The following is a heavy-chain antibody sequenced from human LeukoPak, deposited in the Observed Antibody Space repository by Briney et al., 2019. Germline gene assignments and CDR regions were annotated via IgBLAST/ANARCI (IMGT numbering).Heavy chain of an antibody. CDR1: GYTFTSYY. CDR3: ARKGRRNAFDI. J-gene: IGHJ3*02. V-gene: IGHV1-46*01. CDR2: INPSGGST. Sequence: ASVKVSCKASGYTFTSYYMHWVRQAPGQGLEWMGIINPSGGSTSYAQKFQGRVTMTRDTSTSTVYMELSSLRSGDTAVYYCARKGRRNAFDIWGQGTMVTVSS.